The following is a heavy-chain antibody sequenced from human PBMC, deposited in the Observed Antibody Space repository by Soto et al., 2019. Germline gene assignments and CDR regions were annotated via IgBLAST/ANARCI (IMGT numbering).Heavy chain of an antibody. Sequence: PSDTLSLTFTVSGYSINSVSYWAWIRQPPGKGPEWIAGIDHGGTTFYNTPLKSRITISVDTANNRFSLRLQSVTAADTAVYYCARVHVMVLAGSTFHXWGHATLVTVSX. J-gene: IGHJ4*01. CDR2: IDHGGTT. CDR3: ARVHVMVLAGSTFHX. D-gene: IGHD6-19*01. CDR1: GYSINSVSY. V-gene: IGHV4-38-2*02.